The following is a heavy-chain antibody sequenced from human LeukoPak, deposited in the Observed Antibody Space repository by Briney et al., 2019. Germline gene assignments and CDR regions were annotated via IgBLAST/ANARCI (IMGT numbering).Heavy chain of an antibody. CDR2: MNEYGSEI. CDR3: ARPRGCGSSRCNNFDY. J-gene: IGHJ4*02. D-gene: IGHD2-2*01. V-gene: IGHV3-7*01. CDR1: GFTFSDNG. Sequence: GGSLRLSCAASGFTFSDNGMHWVRQAPGKGLEWVAKMNEYGSEIFYVDSVKGRFTISRDNGKNSLYLQMNRLRAEDTAVYYCARPRGCGSSRCNNFDYRGQGTLVTVSS.